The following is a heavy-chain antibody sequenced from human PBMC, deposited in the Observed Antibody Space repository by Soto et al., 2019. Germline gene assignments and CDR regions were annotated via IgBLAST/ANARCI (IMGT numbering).Heavy chain of an antibody. CDR3: ARDSVLLWFGDPHGGGMDV. J-gene: IGHJ6*02. D-gene: IGHD3-10*01. V-gene: IGHV1-46*01. Sequence: ASVKVSCKASGYTFTSYYMHWVRQAPGQGLEWMGIINPSGGSTSYAQKFQGRVTMTRDTSTSTVYMELSSLRSEDTAVYYCARDSVLLWFGDPHGGGMDVWGQGTTVTVSS. CDR2: INPSGGST. CDR1: GYTFTSYY.